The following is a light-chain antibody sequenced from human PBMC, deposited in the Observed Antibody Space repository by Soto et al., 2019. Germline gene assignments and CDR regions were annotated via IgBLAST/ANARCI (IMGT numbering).Light chain of an antibody. CDR3: GTWDSSLSAWV. Sequence: QSVLTQPPSVSAAPGQQVTISCSGSSSNIGNNYVSWYQQLPGTAPKLLIYDNNKRPSGIPDRFSGSKSGTSATLGITGLQTGYEADYYCGTWDSSLSAWVFGGGTQLTVL. CDR1: SSNIGNNY. J-gene: IGLJ3*02. V-gene: IGLV1-51*01. CDR2: DNN.